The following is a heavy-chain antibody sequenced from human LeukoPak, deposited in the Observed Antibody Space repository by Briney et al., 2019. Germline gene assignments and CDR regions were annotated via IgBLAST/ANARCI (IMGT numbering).Heavy chain of an antibody. D-gene: IGHD3-16*02. J-gene: IGHJ4*02. CDR1: GFTFSSYA. CDR2: ITDSGGST. V-gene: IGHV3-23*01. Sequence: PGGSLRLSCTASGFTFSSYAMSWVRQAPGKGLEWVSAITDSGGSTFYADSVRGRFTISRDNSKNTLYLQMNSLRAEDTAVYYCAKDTSARRGSLNGWGQGTLVTVSS. CDR3: AKDTSARRGSLNG.